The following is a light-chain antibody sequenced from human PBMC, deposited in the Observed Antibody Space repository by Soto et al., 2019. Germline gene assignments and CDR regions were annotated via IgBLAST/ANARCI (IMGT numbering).Light chain of an antibody. CDR3: QQTAYAPLT. V-gene: IGKV3-20*01. Sequence: EIVLTQSPGTLSLSPGXKATLSCRASETVTNNYLAWYQQKPGQAPRLLIHGASIRTTGIPDRFSGSGSGTDFTLTISSLEPEDSAVYYCQQTAYAPLTFGGGTRWIS. J-gene: IGKJ4*01. CDR1: ETVTNNY. CDR2: GAS.